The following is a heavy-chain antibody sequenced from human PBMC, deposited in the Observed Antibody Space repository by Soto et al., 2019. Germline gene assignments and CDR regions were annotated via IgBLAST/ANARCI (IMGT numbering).Heavy chain of an antibody. Sequence: QVQLVQSGAEVKKPGASVKVSCKASGYTFTSYAMHWVRQAPGQRLEWMGWINAGNGNTKYSQKFQGRVTITRDTSASTAYMELSSLRSEDTAVYYCARSNYCSSTSCYQRWFDPWGQGTLVTVSS. CDR3: ARSNYCSSTSCYQRWFDP. CDR2: INAGNGNT. J-gene: IGHJ5*02. D-gene: IGHD2-2*01. CDR1: GYTFTSYA. V-gene: IGHV1-3*01.